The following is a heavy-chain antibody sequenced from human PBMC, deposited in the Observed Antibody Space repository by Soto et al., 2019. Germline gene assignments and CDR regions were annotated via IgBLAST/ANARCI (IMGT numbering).Heavy chain of an antibody. J-gene: IGHJ4*02. V-gene: IGHV3-30*18. D-gene: IGHD3-10*01. Sequence: GESLKISCAASGFTFSSYGMHWVRQAPGKGLEWVAVISYDGSNKYYADSVKGRFTISRDNSKNTLYLQMNSLRAEDTAVYYCAKEVFRDTGFDYWGQGTLVTVSS. CDR3: AKEVFRDTGFDY. CDR2: ISYDGSNK. CDR1: GFTFSSYG.